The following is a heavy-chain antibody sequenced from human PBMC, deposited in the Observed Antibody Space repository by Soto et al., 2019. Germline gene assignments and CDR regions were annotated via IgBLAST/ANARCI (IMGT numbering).Heavy chain of an antibody. CDR1: GGSFSGYY. J-gene: IGHJ4*02. Sequence: SETLSLTCAVYGGSFSGYYWSWIRQPPGKGLEWIGEINHSGSTNYNPSLKSRVTISVDTSKNQFSLKLSSMTAADTAVYYCARGGGVVPAATRRGSYYGSGSYYYYWGQGTLVTVSS. CDR3: ARGGGVVPAATRRGSYYGSGSYYYY. V-gene: IGHV4-34*01. CDR2: INHSGST. D-gene: IGHD3-10*01.